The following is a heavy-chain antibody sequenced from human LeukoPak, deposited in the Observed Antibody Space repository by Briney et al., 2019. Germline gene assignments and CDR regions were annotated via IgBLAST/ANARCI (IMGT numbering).Heavy chain of an antibody. D-gene: IGHD5-18*01. CDR3: ARGYSYGLDY. J-gene: IGHJ4*02. Sequence: SETLSLTCTISGGSVSDYYWSWIRQSPGKGLEWIGYIYYTGSTTYNPSLKSRVTMSADTSKNQFSLNLNSVTAADTAVYYCARGYSYGLDYWGQGTLVTVSS. CDR1: GGSVSDYY. CDR2: IYYTGST. V-gene: IGHV4-59*02.